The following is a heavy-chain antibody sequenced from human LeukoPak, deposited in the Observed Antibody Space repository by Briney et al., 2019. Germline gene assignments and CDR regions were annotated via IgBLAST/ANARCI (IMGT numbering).Heavy chain of an antibody. CDR2: IKQDGSEK. D-gene: IGHD6-19*01. CDR1: GFTFSRYW. V-gene: IGHV3-7*01. CDR3: ASRRYSSGWYQGEFDY. Sequence: PGGSLRLSCVASGFTFSRYWMSWVRQAPGKGLERVANIKQDGSEKHYEDSVKGRFTISRDNAKNSLYLQMNSLRAEDTAVYYCASRRYSSGWYQGEFDYWGQGTLVTVSS. J-gene: IGHJ4*02.